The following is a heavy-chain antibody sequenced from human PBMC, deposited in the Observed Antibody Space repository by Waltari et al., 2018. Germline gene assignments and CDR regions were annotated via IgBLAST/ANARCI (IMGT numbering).Heavy chain of an antibody. CDR1: GYSITSAYW. Sequence: QVQLQESGPGLVKPSETLSLTCGVSGYSITSAYWWAWIRQPPGKGLEWIGNFYYGESTYYNPSLKGRVTISVDTSKNRFSLKLSSVTAADTAIYYCARTIKGNYFPFDYWGQGTLVTVSS. CDR3: ARTIKGNYFPFDY. CDR2: FYYGEST. V-gene: IGHV4-38-2*01. J-gene: IGHJ4*02. D-gene: IGHD1-7*01.